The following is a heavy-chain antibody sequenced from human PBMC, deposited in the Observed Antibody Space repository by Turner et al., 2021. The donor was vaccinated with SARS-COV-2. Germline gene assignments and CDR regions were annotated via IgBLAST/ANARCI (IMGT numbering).Heavy chain of an antibody. CDR2: IYYSGST. D-gene: IGHD3-22*01. J-gene: IGHJ6*02. CDR3: ARRLVVQGTDDYSYYYGMDV. CDR1: GGSLSSSSYY. V-gene: IGHV4-39*01. Sequence: QLQLQESGSGLVKPSETLSLTCTVSGGSLSSSSYYWGWIRQPPGKGLEWIGNIYYSGSTYYNPSLKSRVTISVDTSKNQFSLKLSSVTATDTAVYYCARRLVVQGTDDYSYYYGMDVWGQGTTVTVSS.